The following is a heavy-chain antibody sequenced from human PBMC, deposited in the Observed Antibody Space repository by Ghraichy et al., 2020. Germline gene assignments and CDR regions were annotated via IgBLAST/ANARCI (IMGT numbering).Heavy chain of an antibody. CDR2: INHSGST. CDR1: GGSFSGYY. V-gene: IGHV4-34*01. D-gene: IGHD3-22*01. J-gene: IGHJ4*02. Sequence: SETLSLTCAVYGGSFSGYYWSWIRQPPGKGLEWIGEINHSGSTNYNPSLKSRVTISVDTSKNQFSLKLSSVTAADTAVYYCASGRVNYYDSSGSPLAVDYWGQGTLVTVSS. CDR3: ASGRVNYYDSSGSPLAVDY.